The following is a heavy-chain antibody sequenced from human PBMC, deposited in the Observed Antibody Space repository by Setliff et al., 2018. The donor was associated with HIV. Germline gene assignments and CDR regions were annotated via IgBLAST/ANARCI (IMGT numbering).Heavy chain of an antibody. Sequence: PGGSLRLSCAASGFTFSSYWMSWVRQAPGKGLEWVANIKQDGSEKYYVDSVKGRFTISRDDAKNSLYLQMNSLRAEDTAVYYCARVRGITMIVVVIHDAFDIWGQGTMVTVSS. J-gene: IGHJ3*02. CDR2: IKQDGSEK. CDR3: ARVRGITMIVVVIHDAFDI. CDR1: GFTFSSYW. D-gene: IGHD3-22*01. V-gene: IGHV3-7*01.